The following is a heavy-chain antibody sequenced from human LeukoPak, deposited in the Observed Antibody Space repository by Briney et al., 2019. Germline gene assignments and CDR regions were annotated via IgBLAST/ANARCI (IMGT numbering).Heavy chain of an antibody. CDR2: ISSSSSYI. CDR1: GFTFSSYS. D-gene: IGHD2/OR15-2a*01. CDR3: ARDLSEYYYYGMDV. J-gene: IGHJ6*02. Sequence: GGSLRLSCAASGFTFSSYSMNWVRQAPGKGLEWVSSISSSSSYIYYADSVKGRFTISRDNAKNSLYLQMNSLRAEDTAVYYCARDLSEYYYYGMDVRGQGTTVTVSS. V-gene: IGHV3-21*01.